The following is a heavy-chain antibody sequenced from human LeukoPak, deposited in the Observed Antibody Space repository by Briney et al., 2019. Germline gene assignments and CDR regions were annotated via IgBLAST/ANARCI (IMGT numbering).Heavy chain of an antibody. J-gene: IGHJ4*02. CDR1: DGSINTPNYY. V-gene: IGHV4-39*07. D-gene: IGHD1-26*01. CDR3: ARKSRGYSGSYDY. CDR2: IFYRGST. Sequence: SETLSLTCTVSDGSINTPNYYWGWIRQPPGKGLEWIGNIFYRGSTYYGPSLKSRVTISLDTSKNQFSLKLSSVTAADTAVYYCARKSRGYSGSYDYWGQGTLVTVSS.